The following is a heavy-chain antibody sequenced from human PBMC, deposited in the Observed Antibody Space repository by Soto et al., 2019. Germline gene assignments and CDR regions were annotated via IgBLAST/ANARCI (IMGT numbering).Heavy chain of an antibody. Sequence: EVQLVESGGGLVQPGRSRRLSCAASGFTFDDYAMHWVRQGPGKGLEWVSGISWNGGSIDYADSVKGRFTISRDNAKNSLYLQMNSLRDEDTALYYCAKDRKGYCSGSSCYGDGFDIWGQGTMVTVSS. V-gene: IGHV3-9*01. D-gene: IGHD2-15*01. CDR3: AKDRKGYCSGSSCYGDGFDI. J-gene: IGHJ3*02. CDR1: GFTFDDYA. CDR2: ISWNGGSI.